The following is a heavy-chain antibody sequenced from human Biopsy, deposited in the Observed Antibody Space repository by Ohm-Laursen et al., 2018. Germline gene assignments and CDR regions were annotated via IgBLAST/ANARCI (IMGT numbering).Heavy chain of an antibody. D-gene: IGHD1-26*01. CDR3: ARDPIVGSKADGMDV. J-gene: IGHJ6*02. CDR1: GFTFSNYA. V-gene: IGHV3-23*01. CDR2: ITSSGGST. Sequence: GSLRLSCSASGFTFSNYAMSWVRQAPGKGLEWVSTITSSGGSTYFADSVKGRFTISRDNSKNTVYLQMNSLRVEDTAVYYCARDPIVGSKADGMDVWGQGTTVTVSS.